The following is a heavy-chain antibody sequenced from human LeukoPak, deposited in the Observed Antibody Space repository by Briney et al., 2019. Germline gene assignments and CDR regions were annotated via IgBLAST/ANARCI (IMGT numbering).Heavy chain of an antibody. CDR2: IIPIFGTA. D-gene: IGHD5-18*01. J-gene: IGHJ6*04. CDR1: GGTFSSYA. CDR3: AREHFSIQPYGMGV. Sequence: AASVKVSCKASGGTFSSYAISWVGQAPRREVEWMGGIIPIFGTANYAQKFQGRVTITADESTSTAYMEPSSRRSEDTAVYYCAREHFSIQPYGMGVWGKGTTVTVPS. V-gene: IGHV1-69*13.